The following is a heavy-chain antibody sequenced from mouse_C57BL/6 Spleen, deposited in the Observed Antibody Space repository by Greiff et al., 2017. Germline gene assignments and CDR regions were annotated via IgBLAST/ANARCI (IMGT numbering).Heavy chain of an antibody. Sequence: QVQLQQSGPELVKPGASVKLSCKASGYTFTSYDINWVKQRPGQGLEWIGWIYPGDGSTKYNEKFKGKATLTVDTSSSTAYMELHSLTSEDSAVYFCARRVEYYYAMDYWGQGTSVTVSS. D-gene: IGHD1-1*02. V-gene: IGHV1-85*01. CDR3: ARRVEYYYAMDY. J-gene: IGHJ4*01. CDR2: IYPGDGST. CDR1: GYTFTSYD.